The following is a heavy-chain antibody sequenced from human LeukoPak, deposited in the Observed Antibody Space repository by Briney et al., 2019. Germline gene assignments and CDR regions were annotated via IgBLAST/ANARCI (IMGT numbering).Heavy chain of an antibody. CDR3: AKDLLVDDYGGKGAFDY. D-gene: IGHD4-23*01. J-gene: IGHJ4*02. CDR1: GFTFSSYV. CDR2: ISYDGSNK. Sequence: GGSLRLSCAASGFTFSSYVMHWVRQAPGKGLDWVAVISYDGSNKYYADSVKGRFTISRDNSKNTLYLQMNSLRAEDTAVYYCAKDLLVDDYGGKGAFDYWGQGTLVTVSS. V-gene: IGHV3-30*18.